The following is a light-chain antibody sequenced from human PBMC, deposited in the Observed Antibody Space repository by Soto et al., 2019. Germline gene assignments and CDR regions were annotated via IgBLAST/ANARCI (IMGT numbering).Light chain of an antibody. V-gene: IGKV3-20*01. J-gene: IGKJ2*01. CDR2: AAS. Sequence: ELVLTQSPGTLSLSPGDRATLSCRASQSVRSSYLAWYQQKPGQAPRLLIYAASSRATGIPDRFSGSGSGTDFTLTINRLEPEDFAVYYCQQYGSSYIFGQGTKLEIK. CDR1: QSVRSSY. CDR3: QQYGSSYI.